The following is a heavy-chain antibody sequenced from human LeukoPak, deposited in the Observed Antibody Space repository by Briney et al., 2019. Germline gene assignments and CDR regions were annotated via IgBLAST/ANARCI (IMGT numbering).Heavy chain of an antibody. Sequence: ASVKVSCTPSGYTFTGYYMHWVRQAPGQGLEWMGWINPNSGGTNYAQKFQGRVTMTRDTSISTAYMELSRLRSDDTAVYYCARDWNHCSGGSCPRGTFQHWGQGTLVTVSS. V-gene: IGHV1-2*02. CDR3: ARDWNHCSGGSCPRGTFQH. CDR1: GYTFTGYY. J-gene: IGHJ1*01. CDR2: INPNSGGT. D-gene: IGHD2-15*01.